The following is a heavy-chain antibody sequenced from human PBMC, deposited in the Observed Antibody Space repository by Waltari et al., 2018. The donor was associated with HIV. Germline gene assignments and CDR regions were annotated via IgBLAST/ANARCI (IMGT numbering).Heavy chain of an antibody. V-gene: IGHV3-13*04. CDR3: ARVGTAAAGMRGAFDI. Sequence: EVQLVESGGGLVQPGGSLRLSCAASGFTFSSYDMHWVRQATGKGLEWVSAIGTAGDTYYPGSVKGRFTISRENAKNSLYLQMNSLRAGDTAVYYCARVGTAAAGMRGAFDIWGQGTMVTVSS. CDR2: IGTAGDT. D-gene: IGHD6-13*01. CDR1: GFTFSSYD. J-gene: IGHJ3*02.